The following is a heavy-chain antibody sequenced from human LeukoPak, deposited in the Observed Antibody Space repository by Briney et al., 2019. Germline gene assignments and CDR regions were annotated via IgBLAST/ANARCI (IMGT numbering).Heavy chain of an antibody. CDR2: VYHSGST. D-gene: IGHD6-13*01. Sequence: SETLSLACSLSGASITSHSWNWIRQPPGKGLEWIGSVYHSGSTYYNPSLKSRVTISVDTSKNQFSLKLDSVTAADTAVYYCARDVGVAAAGMDAFDIWGQGTMVTVSS. CDR3: ARDVGVAAAGMDAFDI. V-gene: IGHV4-38-2*02. CDR1: GASITSHS. J-gene: IGHJ3*02.